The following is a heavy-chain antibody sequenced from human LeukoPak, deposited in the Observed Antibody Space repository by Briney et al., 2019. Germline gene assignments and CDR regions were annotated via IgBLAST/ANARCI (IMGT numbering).Heavy chain of an antibody. D-gene: IGHD6-13*01. J-gene: IGHJ4*02. CDR1: GGTFSSYA. CDR2: IIPILGIA. CDR3: ARVGGQQLFDY. Sequence: SVKVSCKASGGTFSSYAISWVRQAPGQGLEWMGRIIPILGIANYAQKFQGRVTITADKSTSTAYMGLSSLRSEDTAVYYCARVGGQQLFDYWGQGTLVTVSS. V-gene: IGHV1-69*04.